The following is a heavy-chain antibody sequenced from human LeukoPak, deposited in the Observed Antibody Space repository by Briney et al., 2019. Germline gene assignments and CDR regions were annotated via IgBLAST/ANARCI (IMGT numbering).Heavy chain of an antibody. CDR1: GGSISSSSYY. J-gene: IGHJ4*02. CDR3: ARGSVMIATYFDY. D-gene: IGHD2-21*01. V-gene: IGHV4-39*01. CDR2: IYYSGST. Sequence: SETLSLTCTISGGSISSSSYYWGWIRQPPGKGLEWIGSIYYSGSTYYNPSLKSRVTISVDTSKNQFSLKLSSVTAADTTVYYCARGSVMIATYFDYWGQGTLVTVSS.